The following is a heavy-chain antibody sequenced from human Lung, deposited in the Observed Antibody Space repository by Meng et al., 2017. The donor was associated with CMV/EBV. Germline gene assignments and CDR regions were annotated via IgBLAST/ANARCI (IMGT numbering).Heavy chain of an antibody. CDR1: GFTFGAYG. D-gene: IGHD6-13*01. J-gene: IGHJ4*02. CDR3: ARGGSSWYYLDY. V-gene: IGHV3-21*01. Sequence: GGSLRLXCAASGFTFGAYGMNWVRQAPGKGLEWVSFISTSGSYIYYADSVKGRFTISRDNAKNSLSLQMNSLSAEDTAVYYCARGGSSWYYLDYWGQGTXVTVSS. CDR2: ISTSGSYI.